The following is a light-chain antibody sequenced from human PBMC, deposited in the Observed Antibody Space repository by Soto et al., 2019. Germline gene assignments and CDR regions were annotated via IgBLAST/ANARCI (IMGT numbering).Light chain of an antibody. CDR3: QKTYSTPFT. V-gene: IGKV1-39*01. Sequence: DIQMTQSPSSLSASVGDRVTINCRASQTISNYLNWYQEKPGKAPKLLIYAASTLQSGVPSRFSGSGSGTEFTLTISNVQPEDFATYYCQKTYSTPFTFGPGTKVDI. CDR1: QTISNY. J-gene: IGKJ3*01. CDR2: AAS.